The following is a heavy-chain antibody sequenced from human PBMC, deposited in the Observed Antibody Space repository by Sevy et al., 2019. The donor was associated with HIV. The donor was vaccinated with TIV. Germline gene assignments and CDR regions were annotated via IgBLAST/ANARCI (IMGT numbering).Heavy chain of an antibody. CDR3: AKGVQWLVRDWFDP. V-gene: IGHV3-30*18. J-gene: IGHJ5*02. CDR1: GFTFSSYG. CDR2: ISYDGSNK. Sequence: GGSLRLSCAASGFTFSSYGMHWVRQAPGKGLDWVTVISYDGSNKYYADSVKGRFTISRDNSKNTLYLQMNSLRVEDTAVYYCAKGVQWLVRDWFDPWGQGTLVTVSS. D-gene: IGHD6-19*01.